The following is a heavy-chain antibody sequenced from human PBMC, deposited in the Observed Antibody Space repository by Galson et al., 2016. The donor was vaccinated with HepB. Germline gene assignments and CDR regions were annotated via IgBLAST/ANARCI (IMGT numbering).Heavy chain of an antibody. Sequence: ETLSLTCTVSGGSISNYYWSWIRQPAGKGLERIGRLYSTRSTNYNPSLKSRVTMSVDTSKNQFSLILSSVSAADTAVYYCARGTPWRAFDFWGQGTMLTVSS. CDR2: LYSTRST. CDR1: GGSISNYY. CDR3: ARGTPWRAFDF. D-gene: IGHD1-14*01. J-gene: IGHJ3*01. V-gene: IGHV4-4*07.